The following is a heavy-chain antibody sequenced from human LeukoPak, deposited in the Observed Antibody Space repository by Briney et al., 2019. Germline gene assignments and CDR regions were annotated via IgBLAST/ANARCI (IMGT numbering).Heavy chain of an antibody. V-gene: IGHV3-23*01. CDR2: ISYSGGST. Sequence: GGSLRLSCAASGLTFSSYAMNWVRQAPGKGLEWLSTISYSGGSTYYVDSVKGRFTISRDNSENTLYLQLNSLRAEDTAVYYCAKAASGSYLYYFDYWGQGTLVTVSS. J-gene: IGHJ4*02. CDR1: GLTFSSYA. CDR3: AKAASGSYLYYFDY. D-gene: IGHD1-26*01.